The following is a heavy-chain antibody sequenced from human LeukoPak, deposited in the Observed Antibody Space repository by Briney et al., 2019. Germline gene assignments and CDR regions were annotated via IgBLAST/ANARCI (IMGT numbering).Heavy chain of an antibody. CDR3: EKETYHFDSGSNGGAFDI. V-gene: IGHV3-23*01. Sequence: GGSLRLSCAASGFTFSSHTMSWVRQAPGKGLEWVSSISGNGGSTYYADSVKGRFTISRDNSKNTPYVQMNSLRAEDTAVYYCEKETYHFDSGSNGGAFDIWGQGTMVTVSS. J-gene: IGHJ3*02. CDR1: GFTFSSHT. D-gene: IGHD3-10*01. CDR2: ISGNGGST.